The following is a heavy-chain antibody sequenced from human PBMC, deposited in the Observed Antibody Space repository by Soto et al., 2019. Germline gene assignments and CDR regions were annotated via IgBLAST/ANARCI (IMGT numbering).Heavy chain of an antibody. V-gene: IGHV3-72*01. Sequence: GGSLRLSCAASGFTFSDHYMDWVRQAPGKGLEWVGRTRNKANSYTTEYAASVKGRFTISRDDSKNSLYLQMNSLKTEDTAVYYCARELLQSKRGIFDYWGQGTLVTVSS. CDR3: ARELLQSKRGIFDY. CDR2: TRNKANSYTT. CDR1: GFTFSDHY. J-gene: IGHJ4*02. D-gene: IGHD4-4*01.